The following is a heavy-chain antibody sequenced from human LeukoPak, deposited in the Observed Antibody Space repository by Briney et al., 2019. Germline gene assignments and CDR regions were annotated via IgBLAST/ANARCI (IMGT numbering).Heavy chain of an antibody. Sequence: GGSLRLSCAASGFSFSSYEMNWVRQAPGKGLEWVSYISGSSSVTYYADSVKGRFTISRDNAKNSLYLQMNSLRAEDTAVYYCARGNGGSHLGGVDYWGQGTLVTVSS. CDR2: ISGSSSVT. CDR1: GFSFSSYE. J-gene: IGHJ4*02. D-gene: IGHD1-26*01. V-gene: IGHV3-48*03. CDR3: ARGNGGSHLGGVDY.